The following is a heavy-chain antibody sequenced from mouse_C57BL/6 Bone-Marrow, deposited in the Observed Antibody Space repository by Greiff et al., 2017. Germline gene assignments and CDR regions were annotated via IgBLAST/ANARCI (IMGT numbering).Heavy chain of an antibody. V-gene: IGHV1-50*01. CDR2: IDPSDSYT. CDR1: GYTFTSYW. D-gene: IGHD1-1*01. CDR3: ARGDYYGSSPYFDY. J-gene: IGHJ2*01. Sequence: QVQLQQPGAELVKPGASVKLSCKASGYTFTSYWMQWVKQRPGQGLEWIGEIDPSDSYTNYNHKFKGKATLTVDPSSSTAYMQLSSLTSEDSAVYYCARGDYYGSSPYFDYWGQGTTLTVSS.